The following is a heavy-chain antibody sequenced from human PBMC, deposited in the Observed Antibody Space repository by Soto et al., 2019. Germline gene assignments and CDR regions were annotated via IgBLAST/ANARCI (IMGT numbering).Heavy chain of an antibody. D-gene: IGHD4-17*01. Sequence: SETLCLTCTVSGGSIGSYYWSWIRQPPGKGLEWIGYIYYSGSTNYNPSLKSRVTISVDTSKNQFSLKLSSVTAADTAVYYCARESGGTTATLDYYYFYMDVWGKGTTVTVSS. CDR1: GGSIGSYY. CDR2: IYYSGST. J-gene: IGHJ6*03. V-gene: IGHV4-59*12. CDR3: ARESGGTTATLDYYYFYMDV.